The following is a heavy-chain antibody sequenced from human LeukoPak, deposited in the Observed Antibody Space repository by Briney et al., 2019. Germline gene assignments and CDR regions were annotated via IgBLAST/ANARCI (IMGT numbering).Heavy chain of an antibody. CDR3: ARRGILGATYFFDY. J-gene: IGHJ4*02. CDR1: GFTFSDYY. D-gene: IGHD1-26*01. V-gene: IGHV3-11*06. Sequence: PGGSLRLSCAASGFTFSDYYMCWIRQAPGKGLEWVSYISGSSTSTNYADSVKGRFTISRDNAKNSLFLRVTSLRAEDTAVYYCARRGILGATYFFDYWGQGTLVTVSS. CDR2: ISGSSTST.